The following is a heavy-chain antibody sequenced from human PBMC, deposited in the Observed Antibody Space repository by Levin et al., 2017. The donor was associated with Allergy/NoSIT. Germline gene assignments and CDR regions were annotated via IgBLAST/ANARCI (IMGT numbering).Heavy chain of an antibody. V-gene: IGHV3-23*01. CDR3: ARGMTTPDH. Sequence: QPGGSLRLSCAASGFTFSSYPMSWVRQAPGKGLEWVSSISGSSATTKHADSVKGRFTISRDNSKNTMYLQMNSLRAEDTALYYCARGMTTPDHWGQGTLVTVSS. J-gene: IGHJ4*02. CDR2: ISGSSATT. D-gene: IGHD4-17*01. CDR1: GFTFSSYP.